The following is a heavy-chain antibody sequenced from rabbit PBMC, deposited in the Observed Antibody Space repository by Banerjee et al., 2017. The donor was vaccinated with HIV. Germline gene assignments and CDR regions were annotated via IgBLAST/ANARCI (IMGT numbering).Heavy chain of an antibody. Sequence: QEQLEESGGGLVKPEGSLTLTCKASGFSFSDTDVMCWVRQAPGKGLQWIACINTYTARPVYATWAKGRFTISRTSSTTVTLQMTSLTAADTATYFCARDLATVVGWNFNLWGQGTLVTVS. CDR3: ARDLATVVGWNFNL. CDR1: GFSFSDTDV. V-gene: IGHV1S45*01. J-gene: IGHJ4*01. CDR2: INTYTARP. D-gene: IGHD3-1*01.